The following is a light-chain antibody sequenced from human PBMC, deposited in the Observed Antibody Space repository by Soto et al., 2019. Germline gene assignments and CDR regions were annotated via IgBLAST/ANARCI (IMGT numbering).Light chain of an antibody. Sequence: QSALTQPASVSGAPGQSITISCTGISSDVGGYNYVSWYQQHPGKAPKLMIYDVSNRPSGVSNRFSGSKSGNTASLTISWLQAEDEADYYCSSYTSSSTYVFGTGTKVTVL. CDR1: SSDVGGYNY. CDR2: DVS. V-gene: IGLV2-14*01. CDR3: SSYTSSSTYV. J-gene: IGLJ1*01.